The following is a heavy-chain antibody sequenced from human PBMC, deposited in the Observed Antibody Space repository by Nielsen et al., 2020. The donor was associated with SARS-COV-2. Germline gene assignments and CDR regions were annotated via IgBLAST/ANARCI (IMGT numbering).Heavy chain of an antibody. D-gene: IGHD3-10*01. Sequence: SETLSLTCTVSGYSISSDYYWGWIRQPPGKGLEWIGSIYHSGSTYYNPSLKSRVTISVDTSKNQFSLKLSSVTAADTAVYYCARDYYGSGSYFPLDYWGQGTLVTVSS. V-gene: IGHV4-38-2*02. J-gene: IGHJ4*02. CDR1: GYSISSDYY. CDR3: ARDYYGSGSYFPLDY. CDR2: IYHSGST.